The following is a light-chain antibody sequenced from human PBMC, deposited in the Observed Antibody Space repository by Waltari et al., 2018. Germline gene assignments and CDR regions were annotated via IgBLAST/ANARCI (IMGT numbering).Light chain of an antibody. V-gene: IGKV1-8*01. CDR2: AAS. J-gene: IGKJ2*01. CDR3: QQYYSYPPT. Sequence: AIRMTQSPSSLSASTGDRVTITCRASQGISSYLAWYQQKPGKAPKLLIYAASTLQSGVPSRFSGSGSGTDFTLTISCLQPEDFATYYCQQYYSYPPTFGQGTKLEI. CDR1: QGISSY.